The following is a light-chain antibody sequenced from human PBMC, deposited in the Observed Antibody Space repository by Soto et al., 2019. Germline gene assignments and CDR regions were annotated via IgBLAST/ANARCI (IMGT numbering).Light chain of an antibody. CDR3: QQSYSTPRT. CDR1: QSISSY. Sequence: DIQMTQSPSSLSASVGDRVTITCRASQSISSYLNWYQQKPGKAPKLLIYAASSLQSGVSSRFSGSGSGTDFTLTISSLQPEDFATYYCQQSYSTPRTFGQGTKVKIK. CDR2: AAS. J-gene: IGKJ1*01. V-gene: IGKV1-39*01.